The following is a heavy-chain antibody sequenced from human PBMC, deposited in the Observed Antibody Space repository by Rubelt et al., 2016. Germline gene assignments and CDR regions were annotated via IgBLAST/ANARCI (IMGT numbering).Heavy chain of an antibody. Sequence: QITLKESGPTLVKPTQTLTLTCTFSGFSLSTNGVGVGWVRQPPGKALEWLAVIYYDNDKRYSPSLKTRLTITKDISKNQVVLTMTNMDPVDTATYYCALKLGAVFDYWGQGTLVTVSS. CDR1: GFSLSTNGVG. V-gene: IGHV2-5*02. CDR2: IYYDNDK. CDR3: ALKLGAVFDY. D-gene: IGHD3-16*01. J-gene: IGHJ4*02.